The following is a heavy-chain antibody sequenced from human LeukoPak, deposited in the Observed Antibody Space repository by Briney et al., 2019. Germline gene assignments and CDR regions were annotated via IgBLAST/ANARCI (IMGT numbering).Heavy chain of an antibody. CDR1: GYTFTGYY. Sequence: GASVKVSCKASGYTFTGYYMHWVRQAPGQGLEWMGRINPNSGGTNYAQKFQGRVTMTRDTSISTAYMELSRLRSDDTAVYYCAADSGVYSGYEFDYWGQGTLVTVSS. J-gene: IGHJ4*02. D-gene: IGHD5-12*01. CDR2: INPNSGGT. V-gene: IGHV1-2*06. CDR3: AADSGVYSGYEFDY.